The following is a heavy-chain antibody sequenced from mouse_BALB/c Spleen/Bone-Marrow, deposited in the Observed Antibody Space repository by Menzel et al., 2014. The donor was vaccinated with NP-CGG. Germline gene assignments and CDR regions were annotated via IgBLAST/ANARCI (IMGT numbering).Heavy chain of an antibody. Sequence: EVQVVESGTVLARPGASVKMSCKASGYTFTSYWVHWVKQRPGQGLEWIGTIYPGNSDTTYNQKFKGKAKLTAVTSTSTAHMELSSLTNEDSAVYYCTTLARNYFDYWGQSTTLTVSS. CDR2: IYPGNSDT. J-gene: IGHJ2*01. CDR1: GYTFTSYW. CDR3: TTLARNYFDY. V-gene: IGHV1-5*01.